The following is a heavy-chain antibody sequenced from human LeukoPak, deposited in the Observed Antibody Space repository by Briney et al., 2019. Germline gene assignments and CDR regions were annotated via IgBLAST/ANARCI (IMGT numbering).Heavy chain of an antibody. CDR3: ARPFRWLTNDAFDI. Sequence: GASVKVSCKASGYTFTSYYLHWVRQAPGQGLEWMGWINPNSGGTNYAQKFQGRVTMTRDTSISTAYMELSRLRSDDTAVYYCARPFRWLTNDAFDIWGQGTMVTVSS. J-gene: IGHJ3*02. D-gene: IGHD5-12*01. V-gene: IGHV1-2*02. CDR2: INPNSGGT. CDR1: GYTFTSYY.